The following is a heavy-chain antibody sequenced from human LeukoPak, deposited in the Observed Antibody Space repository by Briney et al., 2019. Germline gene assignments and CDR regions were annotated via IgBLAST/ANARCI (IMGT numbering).Heavy chain of an antibody. CDR2: VYYSGNT. CDR3: TREYGFMTTVFHAFDI. J-gene: IGHJ3*02. Sequence: SGTLSLTCTVSGGSITSSSYYWGWIRQPPGKGLEWIGSVYYSGNTYYNSSLKSRVTISVDTSKNQFSLKLSSVTAADTAIYYCTREYGFMTTVFHAFDIWGQGTMVTVSS. D-gene: IGHD4-17*01. CDR1: GGSITSSSYY. V-gene: IGHV4-39*07.